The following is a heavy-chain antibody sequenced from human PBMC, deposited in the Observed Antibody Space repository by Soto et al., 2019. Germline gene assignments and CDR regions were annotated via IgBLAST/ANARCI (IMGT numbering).Heavy chain of an antibody. CDR3: ARESTVTTVYYYYGMDV. D-gene: IGHD4-17*01. V-gene: IGHV4-30-4*01. CDR2: IYYSGST. CDR1: GGSISSVDYY. J-gene: IGHJ6*02. Sequence: TRSITCTVSGGSISSVDYYWSWIRQPPGKGLEWIGYIYYSGSTYYNPSLKSRVTISVDTSKNQFSLKLSSVTAADTAVYYCARESTVTTVYYYYGMDVWGQGTTVTVS.